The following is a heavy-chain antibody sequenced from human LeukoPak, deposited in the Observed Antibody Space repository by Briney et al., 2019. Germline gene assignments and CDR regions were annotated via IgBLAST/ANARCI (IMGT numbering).Heavy chain of an antibody. V-gene: IGHV1-2*02. D-gene: IGHD6-6*01. CDR3: ARNHGSSSTSLVRY. Sequence: ASVKVSCKASGYTFTGYYMHWVRQAPGQGLEWVGWINPNSGGTNYAQKFQGRVTMTRDTSISTAYMELSRLRSDDTAVYYCARNHGSSSTSLVRYWGQGTLVTVSS. CDR2: INPNSGGT. CDR1: GYTFTGYY. J-gene: IGHJ4*02.